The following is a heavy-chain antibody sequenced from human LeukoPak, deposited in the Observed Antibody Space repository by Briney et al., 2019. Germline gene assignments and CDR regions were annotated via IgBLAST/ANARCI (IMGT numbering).Heavy chain of an antibody. CDR1: GFAFSTYS. Sequence: GGSLRLSCAASGFAFSTYSMNWVRQAPGKGLEWVSYINRRGSPIYYADSVKGRFTISRDSAKNSLYLQMNSLSAEDTAVYYCARVGLLNWFDPWGQGTLVTVSS. V-gene: IGHV3-48*01. CDR3: ARVGLLNWFDP. J-gene: IGHJ5*02. CDR2: INRRGSPI. D-gene: IGHD3-10*01.